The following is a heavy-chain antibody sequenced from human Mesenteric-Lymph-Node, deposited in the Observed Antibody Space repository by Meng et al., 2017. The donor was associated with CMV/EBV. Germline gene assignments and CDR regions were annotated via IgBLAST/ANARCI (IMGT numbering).Heavy chain of an antibody. D-gene: IGHD1-26*01. CDR3: ARSQWELSASGDY. J-gene: IGHJ4*02. V-gene: IGHV3-30-3*01. CDR1: GFTLSSYA. CDR2: ISRDGNNK. Sequence: ASGFTLSSYAMHWVRQAPGKGLEWVGVISRDGNNKYYADSVKGRFITSRDNSKNTLYLQMNSLRAEDTAVYYCARSQWELSASGDYWGQGALVTVSS.